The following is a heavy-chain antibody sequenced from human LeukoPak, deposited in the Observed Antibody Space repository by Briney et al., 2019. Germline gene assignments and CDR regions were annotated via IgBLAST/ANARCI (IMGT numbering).Heavy chain of an antibody. V-gene: IGHV7-4-1*02. J-gene: IGHJ6*03. D-gene: IGHD5-18*01. CDR3: ARGERGYSYGSTYYHYMDV. Sequence: ASVKVSCKASGYTFTSYAMNWVRQAPGQGLEWMGWINTNTGNPTYAQGFTGRFVFSLDTSVNTAYLQISSLKAEDTAVYYCARGERGYSYGSTYYHYMDVWGKGTTVTVSS. CDR1: GYTFTSYA. CDR2: INTNTGNP.